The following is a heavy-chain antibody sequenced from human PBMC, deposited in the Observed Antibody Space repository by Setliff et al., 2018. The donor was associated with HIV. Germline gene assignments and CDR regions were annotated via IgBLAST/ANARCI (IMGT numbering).Heavy chain of an antibody. CDR1: GFTFRNHA. CDR3: AREEYTQYYFDY. Sequence: GGSLRLSCAASGFTFRNHAMHWVRQAPGKGLEWVAVISYDGSNRFYADSVKGRFTISRDNSKNTLYLQMNSLRAEDTAVYYCAREEYTQYYFDYWGQGTLVTVSS. V-gene: IGHV3-30*04. J-gene: IGHJ4*02. D-gene: IGHD6-6*01. CDR2: ISYDGSNR.